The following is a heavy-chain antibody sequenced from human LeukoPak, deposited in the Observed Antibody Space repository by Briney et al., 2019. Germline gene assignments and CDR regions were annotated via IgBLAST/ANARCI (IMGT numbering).Heavy chain of an antibody. J-gene: IGHJ4*02. CDR2: ISGSGNTI. CDR1: GFTFNTYN. Sequence: PGGSLRLSCAASGFTFNTYNMDWVRQAPGKGLEWPSYISGSGNTIYYADSVKGRFTISRDNAKDSLFLQMNSLRDEDTAVYYCARDAYYSDTSGYYQDNWGQGTLVTVSS. CDR3: ARDAYYSDTSGYYQDN. D-gene: IGHD3-22*01. V-gene: IGHV3-48*02.